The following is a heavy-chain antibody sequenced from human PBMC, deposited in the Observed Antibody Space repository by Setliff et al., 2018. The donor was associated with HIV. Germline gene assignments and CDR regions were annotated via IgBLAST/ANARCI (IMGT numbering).Heavy chain of an antibody. J-gene: IGHJ4*02. CDR1: GFKFDDYG. CDR3: ARAVHSGWYYFDY. D-gene: IGHD6-19*01. Sequence: RSGGSLRLSCAASGFKFDDYGMSWVRQGPGKGLEWVAGISWSSSGIGYGDSVKGRFTISRDDDRNFLFLQMNRLRAEDTAVYYCARAVHSGWYYFDYWGQGTLVTVSS. CDR2: ISWSSSGI. V-gene: IGHV3-20*04.